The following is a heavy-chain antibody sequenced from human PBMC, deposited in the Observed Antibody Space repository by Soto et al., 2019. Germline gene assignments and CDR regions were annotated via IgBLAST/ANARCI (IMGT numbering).Heavy chain of an antibody. J-gene: IGHJ4*02. Sequence: EVQLVESGGGLVQPGGSLRLSCAASGFTVSTKYMSWVRQAPGKGLEWGSVIYSGGSTFYADSVRGRFTISRDNSKNTVNLQMNSLRAEDTAVYYCARDPGAADYWGQGTLVTVSS. D-gene: IGHD7-27*01. CDR1: GFTVSTKY. CDR2: IYSGGST. CDR3: ARDPGAADY. V-gene: IGHV3-66*01.